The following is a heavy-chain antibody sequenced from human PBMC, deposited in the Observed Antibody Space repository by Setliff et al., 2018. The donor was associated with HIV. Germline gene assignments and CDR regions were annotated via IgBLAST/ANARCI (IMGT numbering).Heavy chain of an antibody. Sequence: GASVKVSCKASGYTFTSYYLHWLRQAPGQGLEWMGISYPSDGRTQYAQKFQGRVTMTRDTSTSTAYMELNSLSSEDTAVYCASSRRGSYAIDNWGQGTLVTVSS. CDR1: GYTFTSYY. D-gene: IGHD3-16*01. CDR3: SSRRGSYAIDN. CDR2: SYPSDGRT. J-gene: IGHJ4*02. V-gene: IGHV1-46*01.